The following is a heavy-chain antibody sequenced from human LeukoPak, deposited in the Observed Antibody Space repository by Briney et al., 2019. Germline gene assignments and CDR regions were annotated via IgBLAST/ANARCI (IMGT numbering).Heavy chain of an antibody. Sequence: GGSLRLSCAASGFTFSSYGMHWVRQAPGKGLEWVAVIWYDGSNKYYADSVKGRFTISRDNSKNTLYLQMNSLRAEDTAVYYCAKVAHYDFWSGYSDYYYYGMDVWGQGTTVTVSS. CDR1: GFTFSSYG. V-gene: IGHV3-33*06. CDR2: IWYDGSNK. D-gene: IGHD3-3*01. J-gene: IGHJ6*02. CDR3: AKVAHYDFWSGYSDYYYYGMDV.